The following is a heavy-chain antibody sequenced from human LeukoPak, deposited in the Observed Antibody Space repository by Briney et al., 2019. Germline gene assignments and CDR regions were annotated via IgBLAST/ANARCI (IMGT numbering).Heavy chain of an antibody. CDR2: IGGGGGT. V-gene: IGHV3-23*01. Sequence: GGSLRLSCAASGFTLSSFGMNWVRQAPGKGLEWVSGIGGGGGTSYADSVKGRFTISRDNSKNTLYLQLNSLRADDTAAYYCARGAGGYIDCGGQGTLVTVSS. D-gene: IGHD4-23*01. J-gene: IGHJ4*02. CDR1: GFTLSSFG. CDR3: ARGAGGYIDC.